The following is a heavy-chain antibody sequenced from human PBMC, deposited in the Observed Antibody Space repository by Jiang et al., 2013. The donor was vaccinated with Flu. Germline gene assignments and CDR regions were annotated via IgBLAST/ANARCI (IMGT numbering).Heavy chain of an antibody. Sequence: GAEVKKPGESLKISCQASGYTFARYWIGWVRQMPGKGLEWMGIIFPIDSDTKYSPSFRGQVTISVDKSINTAYLQWSSLKTSDTAIYYCARRSTNWPHYYFELWGRGTLVTVSS. J-gene: IGHJ2*01. CDR1: GYTFARYW. V-gene: IGHV5-51*01. CDR3: ARRSTNWPHYYFEL. CDR2: IFPIDSDT. D-gene: IGHD7-27*01.